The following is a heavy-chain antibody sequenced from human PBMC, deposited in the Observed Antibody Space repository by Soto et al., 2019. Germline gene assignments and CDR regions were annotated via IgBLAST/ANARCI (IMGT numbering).Heavy chain of an antibody. CDR1: GFSFSSYA. D-gene: IGHD6-19*01. CDR2: ISHDGLNK. CDR3: ARDMYSSDYFVKWFEP. J-gene: IGHJ5*02. V-gene: IGHV3-30-3*01. Sequence: QVRLVESGGGVVQPGRSLRLSCTASGFSFSSYAMYWFRQPPGKGLEWVAVISHDGLNKHYADSVKSRVTVSRDNSNHSLDLQLNSLRGEDTAMYYCARDMYSSDYFVKWFEPWGQGTLVTVSS.